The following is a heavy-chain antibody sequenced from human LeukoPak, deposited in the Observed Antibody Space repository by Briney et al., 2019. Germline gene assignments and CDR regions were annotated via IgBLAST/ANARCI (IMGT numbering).Heavy chain of an antibody. V-gene: IGHV1-3*01. J-gene: IGHJ4*02. CDR3: ARARSFGEQPPAFDY. CDR1: GYTFTSYA. Sequence: ASVKVSCKASGYTFTSYAMHWVRQAPGQRLEWMGWINAGNGNTKYSQKFQGRVTITRDTSASTAYMELSSLRSEDTAVYYCARARSFGEQPPAFDYWGQGTLVTVSS. D-gene: IGHD3-10*01. CDR2: INAGNGNT.